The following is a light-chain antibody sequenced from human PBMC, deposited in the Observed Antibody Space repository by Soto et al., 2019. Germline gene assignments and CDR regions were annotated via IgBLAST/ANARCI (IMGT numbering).Light chain of an antibody. CDR1: HSISTS. J-gene: IGKJ1*01. V-gene: IGKV3-11*01. CDR3: PPSSRWLWT. Sequence: EIVLTQSPDTLSLSPGEIATLSCRASHSISTSLAWFQQRPGQAPRLLIYDASNRATGIPVRFSGSGSGTDFTLPISSLEPEDFAVYYCPPSSRWLWTFAQGTKVDIK. CDR2: DAS.